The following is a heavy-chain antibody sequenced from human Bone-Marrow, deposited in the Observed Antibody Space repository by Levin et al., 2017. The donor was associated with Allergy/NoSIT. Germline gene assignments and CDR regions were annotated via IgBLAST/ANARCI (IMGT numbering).Heavy chain of an antibody. D-gene: IGHD5-12*01. V-gene: IGHV3-30-3*01. J-gene: IGHJ6*03. Sequence: GGSLRLSCAASGSTFSNYAMHWVHQAPGKGLEWVAVISHDGTNKYYADSVKGRFTISRDNSKNTLYLQMNSLRTDDTGVYYCARALASYYYMDVWGKGTTVTVSS. CDR2: ISHDGTNK. CDR3: ARALASYYYMDV. CDR1: GSTFSNYA.